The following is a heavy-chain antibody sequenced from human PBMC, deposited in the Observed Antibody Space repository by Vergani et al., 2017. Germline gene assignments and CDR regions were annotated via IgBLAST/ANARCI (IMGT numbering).Heavy chain of an antibody. CDR3: ARVSEATVPLDYYYCMDV. D-gene: IGHD4-17*01. CDR1: GFTFSDYY. CDR2: ISSSGSTI. Sequence: VQLVESGGGLVKPGGSLRLSCAASGFTFSDYYMSWIRQAPGKGLEWVSYISSSGSTIYYADSVKGRFTISRDNAKNSLYLQMNSLRAEDTAVYYCARVSEATVPLDYYYCMDVWGQGTTVTGSS. J-gene: IGHJ6*02. V-gene: IGHV3-11*01.